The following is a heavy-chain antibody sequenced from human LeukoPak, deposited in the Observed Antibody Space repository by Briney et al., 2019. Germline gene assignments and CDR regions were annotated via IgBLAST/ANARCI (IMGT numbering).Heavy chain of an antibody. V-gene: IGHV3-23*01. D-gene: IGHD6-13*01. CDR3: AKEGIAAAGSYYYYGMDV. CDR1: GFTFSSYA. CDR2: ISGSGGST. Sequence: GGSLRLSCAASGFTFSSYAMSWVRQAPGKGLEWVSAISGSGGSTYYADSVKGRLTISRDNSKNTLYLQMNSLRAEDTAVYYCAKEGIAAAGSYYYYGMDVWGQGTTVTVSS. J-gene: IGHJ6*02.